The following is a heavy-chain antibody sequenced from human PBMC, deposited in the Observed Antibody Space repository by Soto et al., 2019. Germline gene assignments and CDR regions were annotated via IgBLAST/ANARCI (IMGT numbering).Heavy chain of an antibody. CDR2: IYYSGST. Sequence: PSETLSLTCTVSGGSISSYYWSWIRQPPGKGLEWIGYIYYSGSTNYNPSLKSRVTISVDTSKNQFSLKLSSVTAADTAVYYCARDRVYGDYFFDYWGQGTLVTVSS. CDR3: ARDRVYGDYFFDY. J-gene: IGHJ4*02. CDR1: GGSISSYY. V-gene: IGHV4-59*12. D-gene: IGHD4-17*01.